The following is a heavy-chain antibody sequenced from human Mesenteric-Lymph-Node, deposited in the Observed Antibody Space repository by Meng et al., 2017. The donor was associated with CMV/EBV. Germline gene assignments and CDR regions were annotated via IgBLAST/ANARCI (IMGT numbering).Heavy chain of an antibody. D-gene: IGHD6-19*01. CDR2: ISSSSSYI. J-gene: IGHJ3*02. V-gene: IGHV3-21*04. CDR1: GFTFSSYS. Sequence: GGSLRLSCAASGFTFSSYSMNWVRQAPGKGLEWVSSISSSSSYIYYADSVKGRFTISRDNSKDMLYLQMNSLRAEDTAVYFCATERIMAGSGWYKSAFDMWGQGTTVTVSS. CDR3: ATERIMAGSGWYKSAFDM.